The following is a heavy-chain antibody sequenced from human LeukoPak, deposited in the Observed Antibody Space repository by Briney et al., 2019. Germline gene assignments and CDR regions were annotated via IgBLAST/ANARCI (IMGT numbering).Heavy chain of an antibody. J-gene: IGHJ5*02. D-gene: IGHD4-11*01. V-gene: IGHV4-39*07. Sequence: PSETLSLTCTVSGGSISGSSLYWGWIRQPPGKGLEWIGSISYSGSTYYSPSLKSRVTISVDTSKNQFSLKLNSVTAADTAVYYCARAVSNYVYYWFEPWSQGTFVTVSS. CDR3: ARAVSNYVYYWFEP. CDR2: ISYSGST. CDR1: GGSISGSSLY.